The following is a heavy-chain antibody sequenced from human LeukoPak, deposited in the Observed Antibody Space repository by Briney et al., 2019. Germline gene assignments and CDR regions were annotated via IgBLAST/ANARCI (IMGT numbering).Heavy chain of an antibody. CDR3: ARGPPNWGYDY. CDR1: GYTFTSYD. Sequence: ASVKVSCKASGYTFTSYDFNWVRQATGQRPEWMGWMSPNSGDTGCAQKFQDRVTMTRNTSISTAYMELSSLRSDDTAVYYCARGPPNWGYDYWGPGTLVTVFS. J-gene: IGHJ4*02. V-gene: IGHV1-8*01. D-gene: IGHD7-27*01. CDR2: MSPNSGDT.